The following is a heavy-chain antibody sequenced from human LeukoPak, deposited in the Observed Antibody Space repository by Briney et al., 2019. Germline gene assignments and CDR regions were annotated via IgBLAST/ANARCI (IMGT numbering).Heavy chain of an antibody. J-gene: IGHJ1*01. CDR1: GDSISNKIYY. Sequence: SETLSLTCTVSGDSISNKIYYWGWLRQPPGKGLEWIGSLSSSGSIYYSPSLKSRVTVSIDTSKNQFSLRLTSVIAADTAVYYCARHAVVDAYPRYFQHWGQGTLITVSS. V-gene: IGHV4-39*01. CDR2: LSSSGSI. D-gene: IGHD5-12*01. CDR3: ARHAVVDAYPRYFQH.